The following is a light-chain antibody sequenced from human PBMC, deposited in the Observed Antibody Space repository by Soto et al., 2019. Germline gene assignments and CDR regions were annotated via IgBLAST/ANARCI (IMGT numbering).Light chain of an antibody. CDR3: CSFAGSYTYV. CDR1: SSDVGGYNY. V-gene: IGLV2-11*01. CDR2: DVT. Sequence: SALTQARSVSGSPGQSVTISCTGTSSDVGGYNYVSWYQQHPGKAPKVMIYDVTKRPSGVPDRFSGSKSGNTASLTISGLQAEDEADYYCCSFAGSYTYVFGTGTKVTVL. J-gene: IGLJ1*01.